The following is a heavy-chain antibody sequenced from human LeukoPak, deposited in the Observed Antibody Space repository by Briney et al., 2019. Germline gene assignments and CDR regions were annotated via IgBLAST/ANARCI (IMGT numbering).Heavy chain of an antibody. CDR3: ARGIVPVAPFYYSYMDV. V-gene: IGHV4-4*07. Sequence: SETLSLTCTVSGGSISSYYWSWIRQPAGKGLEWIGRIYSSGSTNYNPSLKSRVIMAVDTSKNQFSLKLSSVTAADTAVYYCARGIVPVAPFYYSYMDVWGKGTTVTVSS. CDR1: GGSISSYY. J-gene: IGHJ6*03. CDR2: IYSSGST. D-gene: IGHD1-26*01.